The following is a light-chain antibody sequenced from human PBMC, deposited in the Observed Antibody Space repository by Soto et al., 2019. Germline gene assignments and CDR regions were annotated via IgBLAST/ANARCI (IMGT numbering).Light chain of an antibody. Sequence: QSALTQPPSLSGSPGQSVTISCTGTSSDVGGYNYVSWYQQHPGKAPKLMIYDVSKRPSGVPDRFSGSKSGNTASLTISGLQAEDEADYYCCSYAGSYTDVFGPGTKLTVL. J-gene: IGLJ1*01. CDR3: CSYAGSYTDV. V-gene: IGLV2-11*01. CDR1: SSDVGGYNY. CDR2: DVS.